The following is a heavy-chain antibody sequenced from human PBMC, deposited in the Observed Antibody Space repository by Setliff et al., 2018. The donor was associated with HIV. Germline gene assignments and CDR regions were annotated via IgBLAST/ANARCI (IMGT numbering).Heavy chain of an antibody. V-gene: IGHV2-5*01. D-gene: IGHD3-10*01. CDR3: AHGVGSGSYYNPDAFDI. Sequence: ASGPTLVNPTQTLTLTCTFSGFSLSTNGVAVGWIRQPPGKALEWLALIYWNDDKRYRPSLESRLTITKDISKNQVVLTMTNMDPVDTAIYYCAHGVGSGSYYNPDAFDIWGQGTMVTVSS. CDR2: IYWNDDK. J-gene: IGHJ3*02. CDR1: GFSLSTNGVA.